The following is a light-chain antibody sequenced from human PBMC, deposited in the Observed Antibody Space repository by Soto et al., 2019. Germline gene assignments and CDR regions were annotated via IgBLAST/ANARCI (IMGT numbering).Light chain of an antibody. Sequence: QSVLTHPPSVSAAPGQKVTISCSGSSSNIGNNYVSWYQQLPGTAPKLLIYDNNKRPSGIPDRFSGSKSGTSATLGITGLQTGDDADYYCGTWDSSLSAGVFGTGTKVTVL. CDR3: GTWDSSLSAGV. J-gene: IGLJ1*01. V-gene: IGLV1-51*01. CDR1: SSNIGNNY. CDR2: DNN.